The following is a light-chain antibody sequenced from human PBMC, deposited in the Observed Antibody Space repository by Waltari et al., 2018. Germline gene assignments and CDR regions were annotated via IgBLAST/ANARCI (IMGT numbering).Light chain of an antibody. CDR1: TSNIGAPYD. J-gene: IGLJ2*01. CDR2: ATG. V-gene: IGLV1-40*01. Sequence: QSVLTQPPSVSGAPGQRVPISCSGSTSNIGAPYDVHWYQQHPGTAPKLLIFATGHRPSGVRDRFSGSKSGTSASLAITGLQAEDEADYYCQSYDRRLEVIFGGGTKLAVL. CDR3: QSYDRRLEVI.